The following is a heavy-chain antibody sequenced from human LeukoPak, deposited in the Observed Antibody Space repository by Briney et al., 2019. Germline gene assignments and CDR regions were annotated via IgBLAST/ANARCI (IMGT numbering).Heavy chain of an antibody. CDR3: ARWAPLYRQLVPGVVYYFDY. V-gene: IGHV1-2*02. CDR2: INPNSGGT. Sequence: ASVKVFCKASGYTFTGYYMHWVRQAPGQGLEWMRWINPNSGGTNYAQKFEGRVTMTRDTSISTAYMELSRLRSDDTAVYYCARWAPLYRQLVPGVVYYFDYWGQGTLVTVSS. D-gene: IGHD6-6*01. J-gene: IGHJ4*02. CDR1: GYTFTGYY.